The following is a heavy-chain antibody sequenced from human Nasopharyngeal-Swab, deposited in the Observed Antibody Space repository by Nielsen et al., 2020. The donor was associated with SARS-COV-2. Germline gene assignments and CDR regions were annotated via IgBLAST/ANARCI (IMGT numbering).Heavy chain of an antibody. D-gene: IGHD6-19*01. J-gene: IGHJ4*02. CDR3: ARDSEGSGYDSIAVAAYFDY. CDR1: GYTFTSYY. Sequence: ASVKVSCKASGYTFTSYYMHWVRQAPGQGLEWMGIINPSGGSTNYAQKFQGRVTITTDESTSTAYMELSSLRSEDTAVYYCARDSEGSGYDSIAVAAYFDYWGQGTLVTVSS. CDR2: INPSGGST. V-gene: IGHV1-46*01.